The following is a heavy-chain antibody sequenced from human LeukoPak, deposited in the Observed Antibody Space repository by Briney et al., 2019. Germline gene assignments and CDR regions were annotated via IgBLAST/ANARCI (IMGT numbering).Heavy chain of an antibody. J-gene: IGHJ6*02. CDR2: INPSGGST. CDR1: GYTFISYY. CDR3: ARDQTDCSSSSCHNFHYGMTS. V-gene: IGHV1-46*01. D-gene: IGHD2-2*01. Sequence: ASVKVSCKASGYTFISYYMHWVRQAPGQGLEWMGIINPSGGSTGYAQKFQGRITMTRDTSTSTVYMELSSLRSEDTAVYYCARDQTDCSSSSCHNFHYGMTSGAKGPRSPSP.